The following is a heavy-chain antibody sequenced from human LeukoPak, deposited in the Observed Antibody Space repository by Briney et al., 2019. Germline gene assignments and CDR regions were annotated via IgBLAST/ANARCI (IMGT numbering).Heavy chain of an antibody. CDR2: INSDGSST. V-gene: IGHV3-74*01. D-gene: IGHD4-17*01. Sequence: GGSLRLSCAASGFTFSSYGMHWVRQAPGKGLVWVSRINSDGSSTSYADSVKGRFTISRDNAKNTLYLQMNSLRAEDTAVYYCLPLTVTNAFGIWGQGTMVTVSS. J-gene: IGHJ3*02. CDR1: GFTFSSYG. CDR3: LPLTVTNAFGI.